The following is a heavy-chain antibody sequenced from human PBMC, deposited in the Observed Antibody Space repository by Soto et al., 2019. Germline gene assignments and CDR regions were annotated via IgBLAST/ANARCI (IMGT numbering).Heavy chain of an antibody. J-gene: IGHJ6*02. Sequence: GGSLRLSCAASGFTFSDYYMTWIRQAPGKGLEWVSFISSSGGLIYYADSVKGRFTISRDNSKNTLYLQMNSLRAEDTAVYYCATRVHGDYPGKYYYAMDVWGQGTTVTVSS. CDR2: ISSSGGLI. CDR1: GFTFSDYY. CDR3: ATRVHGDYPGKYYYAMDV. D-gene: IGHD2-21*01. V-gene: IGHV3-11*04.